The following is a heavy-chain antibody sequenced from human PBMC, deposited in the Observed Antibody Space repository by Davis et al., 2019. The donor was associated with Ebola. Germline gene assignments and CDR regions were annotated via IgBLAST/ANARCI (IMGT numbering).Heavy chain of an antibody. Sequence: SETLSLTCTVSGGSIATGGYYWNWIRQHPEKGLEWIGYIYYTGSTHYNPSLKGRVAMSVDTSKNQFSLNLSSVTAADTAVYYCARGPWGYCSGGSCYQSPMRYWGQGTLVTVSS. J-gene: IGHJ4*02. CDR3: ARGPWGYCSGGSCYQSPMRY. V-gene: IGHV4-31*03. CDR1: GGSIATGGYY. D-gene: IGHD2-15*01. CDR2: IYYTGST.